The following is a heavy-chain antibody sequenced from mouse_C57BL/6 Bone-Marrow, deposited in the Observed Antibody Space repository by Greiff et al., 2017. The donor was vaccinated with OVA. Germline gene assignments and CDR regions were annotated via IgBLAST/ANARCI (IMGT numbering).Heavy chain of an antibody. V-gene: IGHV1-55*01. Sequence: QVQLQQSGAELVKPGASVKMSCKASGYTFTSYWITWVKQRPGQGLEWIGDIYPGSGSTNYNEKFKSKATLTVDTSSSTAYMQLSSLTSEDSAVYYCAASFITHALDYWGQGTSVTVSS. D-gene: IGHD1-1*01. CDR3: AASFITHALDY. J-gene: IGHJ4*01. CDR2: IYPGSGST. CDR1: GYTFTSYW.